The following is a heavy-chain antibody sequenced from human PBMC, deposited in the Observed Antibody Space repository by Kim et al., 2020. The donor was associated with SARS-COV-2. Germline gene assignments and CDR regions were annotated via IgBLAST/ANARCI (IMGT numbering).Heavy chain of an antibody. D-gene: IGHD3-10*01. CDR2: IYYSGST. CDR3: ASLANMVRGVAEGY. J-gene: IGHJ4*02. V-gene: IGHV4-59*01. Sequence: SETLSLTCTVSGGSISSYYWSWIRQPPGKGLEWIGYIYYSGSTNYNPSLKSRVTISVDTSKNQFSLKLSSVTAADTAVYYCASLANMVRGVAEGYCGQGT. CDR1: GGSISSYY.